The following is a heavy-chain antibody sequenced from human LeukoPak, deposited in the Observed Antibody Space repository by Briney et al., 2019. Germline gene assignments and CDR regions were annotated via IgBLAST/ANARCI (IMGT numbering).Heavy chain of an antibody. D-gene: IGHD1-26*01. CDR1: GFTFSSYG. Sequence: GGSLRLSCAASGFTFSSYGMHWVRQAPGKGLEWVAVILSDGSKEFYTDSVKGRFTISRDNSKNTLYLQMNSLRAEDTAVYYCARDHTSSLSPYYFDYWGQGTLITVSS. J-gene: IGHJ4*02. V-gene: IGHV3-33*01. CDR2: ILSDGSKE. CDR3: ARDHTSSLSPYYFDY.